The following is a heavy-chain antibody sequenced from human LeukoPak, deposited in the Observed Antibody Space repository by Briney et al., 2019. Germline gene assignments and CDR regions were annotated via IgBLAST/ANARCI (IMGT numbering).Heavy chain of an antibody. D-gene: IGHD3-3*01. CDR3: ARDRRAYYDFWSGSDYFDY. V-gene: IGHV1-69*13. CDR2: IIPIFGTA. CDR1: GGTFSSYA. J-gene: IGHJ4*02. Sequence: SVKVSCKASGGTFSSYAISWVRQAPGQGLEWMGGIIPIFGTANYAQKFQGRVTITADESTSTAYMELSSLRSEDTAVYYCARDRRAYYDFWSGSDYFDYWGQGTLVTVSS.